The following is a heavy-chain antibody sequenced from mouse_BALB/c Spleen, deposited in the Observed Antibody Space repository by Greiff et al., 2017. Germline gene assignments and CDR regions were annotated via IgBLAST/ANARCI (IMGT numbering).Heavy chain of an antibody. D-gene: IGHD1-2*01. Sequence: EVKLMESGPGLVKPSQSLSLTCTVTGYSITSDYAWNWIRQFPGNKLEWMGYISYSGSTSYNPSLKSRISITRDTSKNQFFLQLNSVTTEDTATYYCARYLLITTGHYYAMDYWGQGTSVTVSS. V-gene: IGHV3-2*02. J-gene: IGHJ4*01. CDR1: GYSITSDYA. CDR3: ARYLLITTGHYYAMDY. CDR2: ISYSGST.